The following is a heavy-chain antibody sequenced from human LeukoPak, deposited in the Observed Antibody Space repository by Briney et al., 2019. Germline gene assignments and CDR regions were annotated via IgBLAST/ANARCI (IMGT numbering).Heavy chain of an antibody. V-gene: IGHV4-34*01. CDR1: GGSFSGYY. CDR2: VNHSGST. J-gene: IGHJ4*02. D-gene: IGHD2-21*02. Sequence: SETLSLTCAVYGGSFSGYYWSWIRQPPGKGLEWIGEVNHSGSTNYNPSLKSRVTISVDTSKNQFSLKLSFVTAADTAVYYCAASDRGDFDYWGQGTLVTVSS. CDR3: AASDRGDFDY.